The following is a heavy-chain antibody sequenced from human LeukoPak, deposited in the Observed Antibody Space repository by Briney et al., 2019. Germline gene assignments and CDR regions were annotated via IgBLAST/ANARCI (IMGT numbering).Heavy chain of an antibody. CDR2: IYPPTGGT. Sequence: ASVKVSGKTSGYTFPAYHVHWVRQAPGQGLEFMGWIYPPTGGTVLAEKFQGRVIMTRDTSITTAYMELSGLNFDDTAVYYCVRENWYYDHWGQGTLVTVSS. V-gene: IGHV1-2*02. J-gene: IGHJ4*02. CDR1: GYTFPAYH. D-gene: IGHD3-16*01. CDR3: VRENWYYDH.